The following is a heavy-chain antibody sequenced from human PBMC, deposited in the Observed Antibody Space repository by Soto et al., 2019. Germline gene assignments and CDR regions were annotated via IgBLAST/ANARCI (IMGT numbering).Heavy chain of an antibody. J-gene: IGHJ6*04. CDR1: GGGYSSDSAA. Sequence: PSPALLLTGAISGGGYSSDSAAWNRNRQSPARGLEWLGRTYYRSKWYYDYAVSVESRITINPDTSKNQFALQLNSVAPEDAAVHYCARSWLFILNPQTYYYHSGMDVWAYGTPVTVSS. CDR3: ARSWLFILNPQTYYYHSGMDV. D-gene: IGHD3-9*01. CDR2: TYYRSKWYY. V-gene: IGHV6-1*01.